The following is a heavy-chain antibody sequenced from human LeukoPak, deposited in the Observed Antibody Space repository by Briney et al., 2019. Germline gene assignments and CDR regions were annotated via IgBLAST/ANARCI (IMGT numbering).Heavy chain of an antibody. Sequence: SETLSPTCAVSGYSISIGYYWGWIRQPPGKGLEWIGSIYHSGSTYYNPSLKRRVTISVHTSKHQLSLKLSSVTAADTAVYYCASTMMPKDAFDIWGQGTMVTASS. V-gene: IGHV4-38-2*01. CDR2: IYHSGST. CDR3: ASTMMPKDAFDI. CDR1: GYSISIGYY. D-gene: IGHD3-22*01. J-gene: IGHJ3*02.